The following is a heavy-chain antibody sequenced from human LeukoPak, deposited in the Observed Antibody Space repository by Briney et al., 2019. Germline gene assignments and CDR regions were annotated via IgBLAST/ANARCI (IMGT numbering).Heavy chain of an antibody. J-gene: IGHJ4*02. V-gene: IGHV4-59*01. CDR1: GGSFSGYY. CDR2: IYYSGST. CDR3: ARVGGWELNYYFDY. Sequence: PSETLSLTCAVYGGSFSGYYWSWIRQPPGKGLEWIGYIYYSGSTNYNPSLKSRVTISVDTSKNQFSLKLSSVTAADTAVYYCARVGGWELNYYFDYWGQGTLVTVSS. D-gene: IGHD1-26*01.